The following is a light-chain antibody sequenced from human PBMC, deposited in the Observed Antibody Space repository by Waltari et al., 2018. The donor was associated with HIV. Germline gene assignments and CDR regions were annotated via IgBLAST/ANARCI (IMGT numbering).Light chain of an antibody. CDR2: SND. CDR3: AIWDGSQNGPV. J-gene: IGLJ2*01. Sequence: QSVLTQPPSASGTPGQRVTISCSGSGPDFARNTINWYHQLPGAAPKLLIYSNDQRPSRVPDRFSGSKSGTSASLAISGLQSDDETTYYCAIWDGSQNGPVFGGGTKLTVL. V-gene: IGLV1-44*01. CDR1: GPDFARNT.